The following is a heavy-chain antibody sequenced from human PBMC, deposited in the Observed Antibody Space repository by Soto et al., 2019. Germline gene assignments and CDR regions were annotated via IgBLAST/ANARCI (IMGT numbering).Heavy chain of an antibody. D-gene: IGHD3-22*01. CDR3: ARATYYYDSSGSTDWFDP. J-gene: IGHJ5*02. Sequence: ASVKVSCKASGYTFTSYYMHWVRQAPGQGLEWMGIINPSGGSTSYAQKFQGRVTMTRDTSTSTVYMELSSLRSEDTAVYYCARATYYYDSSGSTDWFDPWSQGTLVTVSS. CDR1: GYTFTSYY. V-gene: IGHV1-46*01. CDR2: INPSGGST.